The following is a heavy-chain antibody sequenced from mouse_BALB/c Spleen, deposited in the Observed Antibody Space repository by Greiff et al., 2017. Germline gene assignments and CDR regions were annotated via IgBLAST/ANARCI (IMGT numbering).Heavy chain of an antibody. J-gene: IGHJ2*01. V-gene: IGHV1-18*01. Sequence: EVQLQESGPELVKPGASVKIPCKASGYTFTDYNMDWVKQSHGKSLEWIGDINPNNGGTIYNQKFKGKATLTVDKSSSTAYMELRSLTSEDTAVYYCARAYGNYLYFDYWGQGTTLTVSS. CDR2: INPNNGGT. CDR3: ARAYGNYLYFDY. CDR1: GYTFTDYN. D-gene: IGHD2-1*01.